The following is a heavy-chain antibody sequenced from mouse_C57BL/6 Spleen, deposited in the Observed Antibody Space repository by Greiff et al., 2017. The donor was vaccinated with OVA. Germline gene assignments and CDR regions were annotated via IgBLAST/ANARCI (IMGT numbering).Heavy chain of an antibody. J-gene: IGHJ1*03. CDR1: GYAFSSSW. Sequence: VQLQESGPELVKPGASVKISCKASGYAFSSSWMNWVKQRPGKGLEWIGRIYPGDGDTNYNGKFKGKATLTADKSSSTAYLQLSSLTSEDSAVYFCANLDTTVDWYFDVWGTGTTVTVSS. V-gene: IGHV1-82*01. CDR3: ANLDTTVDWYFDV. D-gene: IGHD1-1*01. CDR2: IYPGDGDT.